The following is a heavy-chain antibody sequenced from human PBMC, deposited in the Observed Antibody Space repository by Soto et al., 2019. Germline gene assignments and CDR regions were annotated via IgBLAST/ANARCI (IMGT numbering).Heavy chain of an antibody. CDR3: VRWNGFGDY. J-gene: IGHJ4*02. Sequence: VHLLESGGGLVQPGGSLSLSCVVSGFTFPTYGVTWVRQAPGKGLEWVSGFSGGSGTTHYRDSVKGRFTISGDDSKSTVYLQMNSLGVDDTAVYYCVRWNGFGDYWVQGTLVTVST. CDR1: GFTFPTYG. V-gene: IGHV3-23*01. D-gene: IGHD1-1*01. CDR2: FSGGSGTT.